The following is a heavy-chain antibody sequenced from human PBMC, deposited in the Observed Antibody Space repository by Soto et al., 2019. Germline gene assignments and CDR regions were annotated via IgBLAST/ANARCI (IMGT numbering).Heavy chain of an antibody. CDR1: GGTFSSYT. J-gene: IGHJ6*03. CDR2: IIPILGIA. D-gene: IGHD6-6*01. CDR3: ARESGAARPRGYYYYMDV. V-gene: IGHV1-69*04. Sequence: SVKVSCKASGGTFSSYTISWVRQAPGQGLEWMGRIIPILGIANYAQKFQGRVTITADKSTSTAYMELSSLRSEDTAAYYCARESGAARPRGYYYYMDVWGKGTTVTVSS.